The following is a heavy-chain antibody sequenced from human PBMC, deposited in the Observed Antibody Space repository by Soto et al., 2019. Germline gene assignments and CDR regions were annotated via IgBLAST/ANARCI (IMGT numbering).Heavy chain of an antibody. CDR2: IYHSGST. V-gene: IGHV4-30-2*01. Sequence: QLQLQESGSGLVKPSQTLSLTCAVSGGSISSGGYSWSWIRQPPGKGLEWIGYIYHSGSTYYNPSLKSRVIISVDRSKNQFSLKLSSVTAADTAVYYCASRVGSTSCFDYWGQGTLVTVSS. J-gene: IGHJ4*02. D-gene: IGHD2-2*01. CDR1: GGSISSGGYS. CDR3: ASRVGSTSCFDY.